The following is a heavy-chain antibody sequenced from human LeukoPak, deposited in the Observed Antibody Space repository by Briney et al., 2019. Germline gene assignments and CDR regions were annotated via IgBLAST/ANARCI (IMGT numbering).Heavy chain of an antibody. Sequence: GASVKVSCKASGYTFTSYYMHWVRQAPGQGLEWMGIINPSGGSTSYAQKFQGRVTMTRDTSTSTVYMELSSLRSEDTAVYYCARVWMITFGGVIGPFDYWGQGTLVTVSS. D-gene: IGHD3-16*02. CDR2: INPSGGST. J-gene: IGHJ4*02. CDR3: ARVWMITFGGVIGPFDY. CDR1: GYTFTSYY. V-gene: IGHV1-46*01.